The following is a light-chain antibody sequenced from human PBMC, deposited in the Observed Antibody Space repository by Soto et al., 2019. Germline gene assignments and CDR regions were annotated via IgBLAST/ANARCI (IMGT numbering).Light chain of an antibody. Sequence: DIQMTQSPSSLSASVGDRVTITCRASQGISSALAWYQQKPGKAPKLLIYKASTLKSGVPSRFSGSGSGTEFTLTISSLQPDDFATYYCQHYNSYSEAFGQGTKVDI. V-gene: IGKV1-5*03. CDR1: QGISSA. CDR3: QHYNSYSEA. CDR2: KAS. J-gene: IGKJ1*01.